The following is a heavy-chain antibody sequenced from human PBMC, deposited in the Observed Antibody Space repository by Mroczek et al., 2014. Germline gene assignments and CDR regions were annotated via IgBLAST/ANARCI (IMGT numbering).Heavy chain of an antibody. CDR2: IYYSGST. V-gene: IGHV4-39*01. D-gene: IGHD6-19*01. CDR1: GGSISSSSYY. Sequence: QVQLQQWGPGLVKPSETLSLTCTVSGGSISSSSYYWGWIRQPPGKGLEWIGSIYYSGSTYYNPSLKSRVTISVDTSKNQFSLKLSSVTAADTAVYYCARHDSGPPPRGPAPLFNWGQGTLVTVSS. J-gene: IGHJ4*02. CDR3: ARHDSGPPPRGPAPLFN.